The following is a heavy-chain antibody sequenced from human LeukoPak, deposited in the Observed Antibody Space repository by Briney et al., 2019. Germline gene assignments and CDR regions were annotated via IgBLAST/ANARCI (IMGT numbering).Heavy chain of an antibody. Sequence: PSETLSLTCTVSGGSISSGDYYWSWIRQPPGKGLERIGYIYYSGSTYYNPSLKSRVTISVDTSKNQFSLKLSSVTAADTAVYYCARDLIPRGYSGYGYFDYWGQGTLVTVSS. CDR3: ARDLIPRGYSGYGYFDY. CDR2: IYYSGST. CDR1: GGSISSGDYY. J-gene: IGHJ4*02. V-gene: IGHV4-30-4*08. D-gene: IGHD5-12*01.